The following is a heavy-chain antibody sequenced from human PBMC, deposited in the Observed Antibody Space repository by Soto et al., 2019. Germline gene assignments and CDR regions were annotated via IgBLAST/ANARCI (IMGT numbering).Heavy chain of an antibody. V-gene: IGHV1-69*12. J-gene: IGHJ3*02. CDR3: ARDRPRWFWSGSLSHACDI. D-gene: IGHD3-3*01. Sequence: QVQLVQSGAEVKKPGSSVKVSCKSSGCTFSSYAISWVRQAPGQGLEWMGGIIPIFGTANYAQKFQGRVTITADESTSTAYMELSSLRSEDTAVYYCARDRPRWFWSGSLSHACDIWVQGTMVTVSS. CDR2: IIPIFGTA. CDR1: GCTFSSYA.